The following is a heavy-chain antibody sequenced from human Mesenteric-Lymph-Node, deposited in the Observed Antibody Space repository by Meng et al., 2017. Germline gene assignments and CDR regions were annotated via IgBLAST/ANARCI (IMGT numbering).Heavy chain of an antibody. Sequence: ASVKVSCKASGYTFTSYAMNWVRQAPGQGLEWMGWINTNTGNPTYAQGFTGRFGFSLDTSVSTAYLQISSLKAEDTAVYYCARDRIAVAGTYYCYYGMDVWGQGTTVTVSS. D-gene: IGHD6-19*01. V-gene: IGHV7-4-1*02. J-gene: IGHJ6*02. CDR3: ARDRIAVAGTYYCYYGMDV. CDR1: GYTFTSYA. CDR2: INTNTGNP.